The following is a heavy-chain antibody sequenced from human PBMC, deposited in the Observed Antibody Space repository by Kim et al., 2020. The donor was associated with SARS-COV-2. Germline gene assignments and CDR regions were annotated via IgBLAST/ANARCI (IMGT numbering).Heavy chain of an antibody. J-gene: IGHJ6*02. CDR3: ARDTGYCSGGSCYHHRYYYYYGMDV. D-gene: IGHD2-15*01. CDR1: GGTFSSYA. CDR2: IIPIFGTA. Sequence: SVKVSCKASGGTFSSYAISWVRQAPGQGLEWMGGIIPIFGTANYAQKFQGRVTITADESTSTAYMELSSLRSEDTAVYYCARDTGYCSGGSCYHHRYYYYYGMDVWGQGTTVTVSS. V-gene: IGHV1-69*13.